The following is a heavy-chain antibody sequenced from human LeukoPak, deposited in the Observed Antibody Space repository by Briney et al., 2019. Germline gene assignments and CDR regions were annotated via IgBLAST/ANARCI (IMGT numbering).Heavy chain of an antibody. CDR1: GGSISPYY. D-gene: IGHD2-2*01. V-gene: IGHV4-59*01. CDR3: ARGMLVVVPAAMDYYYYYMDV. CDR2: IYYSGTT. Sequence: PSETLSLTCTVSGGSISPYYWSWIRQPPGKGLEWIGWIYYSGTTSYNPSLKSRFTISVDASKNQFSLNVNSVTAADTAVYYCARGMLVVVPAAMDYYYYYMDVWGKGTTVTVSS. J-gene: IGHJ6*03.